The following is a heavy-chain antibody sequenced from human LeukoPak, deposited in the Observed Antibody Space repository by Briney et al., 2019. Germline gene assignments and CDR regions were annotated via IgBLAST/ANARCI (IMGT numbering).Heavy chain of an antibody. CDR2: ISYDGSNK. D-gene: IGHD3-22*01. V-gene: IGHV3-30*03. Sequence: GRSLRLSCAASGFTFSSYGMHWVRQAPGKGLEWVAVISYDGSNKYYADSVKGRFTISRDNSKNTLYLQMNSLRAEDTAVYYCARGVPYYYDSSGPFDYWGQGTLVTVSS. CDR1: GFTFSSYG. CDR3: ARGVPYYYDSSGPFDY. J-gene: IGHJ4*02.